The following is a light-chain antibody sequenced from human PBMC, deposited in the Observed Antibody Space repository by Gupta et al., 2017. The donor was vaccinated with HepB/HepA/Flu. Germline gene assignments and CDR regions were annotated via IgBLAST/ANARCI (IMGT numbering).Light chain of an antibody. CDR3: QQFFSSPPT. V-gene: IGKV4-1*01. CDR1: QSVLHRSNHKNY. J-gene: IGKJ1*01. CDR2: WSS. Sequence: DIVMTQSPDSLAVSLGERATINCKSSQSVLHRSNHKNYLTWYQQKPGQPPKLLISWSSTRDSGVPDRFSGSGSGTDFTLTISSLQAEDVALYFCQQFFSSPPTFGQGTRVEIK.